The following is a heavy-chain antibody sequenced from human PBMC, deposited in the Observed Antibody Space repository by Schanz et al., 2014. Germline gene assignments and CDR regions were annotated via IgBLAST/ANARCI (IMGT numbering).Heavy chain of an antibody. V-gene: IGHV3-30*18. CDR2: ISYDGNNE. Sequence: QVQLVESGGGVVQPGRSRRLSCEASGFTFSSYGMHWVRQAPGKGLEWVAVISYDGNNEVYADSVKGRFSISRDNSQNTLYLQMDSLRPEDTAVYFCAKDTGYCHGGACYCFEYWGLGILVIVSS. J-gene: IGHJ4*02. D-gene: IGHD2-8*02. CDR1: GFTFSSYG. CDR3: AKDTGYCHGGACYCFEY.